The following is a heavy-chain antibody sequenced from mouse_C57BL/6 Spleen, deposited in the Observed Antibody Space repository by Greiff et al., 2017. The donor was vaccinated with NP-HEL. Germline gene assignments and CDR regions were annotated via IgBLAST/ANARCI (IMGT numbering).Heavy chain of an antibody. CDR2: INPSTGGT. Sequence: EVQLQQSGPELVKPGASVKISCKASGYSFTGYYMNWVKQSPEKSLEWIGEINPSTGGTTYNQKFKAKATLTVDKSSSTAYMQLKSLTSEDSAVYYCARNWAYDFDYWGQGTTLTVSS. V-gene: IGHV1-42*01. CDR3: ARNWAYDFDY. CDR1: GYSFTGYY. D-gene: IGHD4-1*01. J-gene: IGHJ2*01.